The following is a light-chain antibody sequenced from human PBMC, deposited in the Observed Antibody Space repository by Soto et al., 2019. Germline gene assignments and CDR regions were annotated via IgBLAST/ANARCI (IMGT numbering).Light chain of an antibody. Sequence: DLQMTQSPSSLSASVGDRVTITCRASESMSTYLNWYQQKPGKAPKLLIYAASSLQSGVPSRFSGSGSGTDFTLTISSLQSEDVATYYCQQTYITPYTFGQGTKLEIK. V-gene: IGKV1-39*01. CDR1: ESMSTY. J-gene: IGKJ2*01. CDR3: QQTYITPYT. CDR2: AAS.